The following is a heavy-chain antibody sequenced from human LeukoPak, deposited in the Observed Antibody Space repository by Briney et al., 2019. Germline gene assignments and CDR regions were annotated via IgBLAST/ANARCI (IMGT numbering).Heavy chain of an antibody. D-gene: IGHD3-22*01. CDR2: ISYGGSNK. CDR3: ARVESSGYWSLEY. Sequence: PGRSLRLSCAASGFTFSSYAMHWVRQAPGKGLEWVTFISYGGSNKYYADSVKGRFTISRDNSKNTLYLQMNSLREEDTALYYCARVESSGYWSLEYWGQGTLVAVSS. V-gene: IGHV3-30-3*01. J-gene: IGHJ4*02. CDR1: GFTFSSYA.